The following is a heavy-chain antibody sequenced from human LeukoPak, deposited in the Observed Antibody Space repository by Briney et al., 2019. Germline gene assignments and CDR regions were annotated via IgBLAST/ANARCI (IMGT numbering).Heavy chain of an antibody. CDR3: ASLRTGDFDY. D-gene: IGHD3-10*01. CDR2: IYYSGST. V-gene: IGHV4-39*01. CDR1: GGSISSSNYY. J-gene: IGHJ4*02. Sequence: SETLSLTCTVSGGSISSSNYYWGWIRQPPGKGLEWIGNIYYSGSTYYNPSFKSRLTISVDTSKNQFSLKLSSVTAADTAVYYCASLRTGDFDYWGQGTLVTVSS.